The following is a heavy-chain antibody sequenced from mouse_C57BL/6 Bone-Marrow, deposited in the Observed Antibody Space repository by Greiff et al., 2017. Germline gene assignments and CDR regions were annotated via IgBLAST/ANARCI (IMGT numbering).Heavy chain of an antibody. CDR1: GFTFSSYT. CDR2: ISGGGGNT. J-gene: IGHJ3*01. D-gene: IGHD6-1*01. V-gene: IGHV5-9*01. Sequence: EVQVVESGGGLVKPGGSLKLPCAASGFTFSSYTMSWVRQTPEKRLEWVATISGGGGNTYYPDSVKGRFTISRDNSKNTLYLQMSSLRSEDTALYYCARTGLKSSWFAYWGQGTLVTVSA. CDR3: ARTGLKSSWFAY.